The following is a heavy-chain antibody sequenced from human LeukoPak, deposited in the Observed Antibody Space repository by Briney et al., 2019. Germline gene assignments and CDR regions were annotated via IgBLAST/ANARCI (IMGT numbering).Heavy chain of an antibody. J-gene: IGHJ4*02. Sequence: ASVKVSCKASGYTFTGYYMHWVRQAPGRGLEWMGWINPNSGGTNYAQKFQGRVTMTRDTSISTAYMELSRLRSDDTAVYYCARDVEYRDIVVVPAAVDYWGRGTLVTVSS. CDR2: INPNSGGT. CDR3: ARDVEYRDIVVVPAAVDY. CDR1: GYTFTGYY. V-gene: IGHV1-2*02. D-gene: IGHD2-2*01.